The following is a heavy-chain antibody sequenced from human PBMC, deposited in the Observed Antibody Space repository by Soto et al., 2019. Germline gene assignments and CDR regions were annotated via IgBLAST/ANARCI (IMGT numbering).Heavy chain of an antibody. Sequence: QVQLQESGPGLVKPSQTLSLTCTVSGGSISSGGYYWSWIRQHPGKGLEWIGYIYYSGSTYYNPSLKSRVTISVDTSKNQFSLKLSSVTAADTAVYYCARDEETMVRGVIIRRLDYWGQGTLVTVSS. CDR3: ARDEETMVRGVIIRRLDY. V-gene: IGHV4-31*03. CDR2: IYYSGST. D-gene: IGHD3-10*01. CDR1: GGSISSGGYY. J-gene: IGHJ4*02.